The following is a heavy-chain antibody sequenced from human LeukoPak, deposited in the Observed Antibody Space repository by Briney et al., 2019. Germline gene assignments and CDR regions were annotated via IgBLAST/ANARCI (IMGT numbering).Heavy chain of an antibody. CDR2: ISGSDGST. CDR3: AKDSDSSAPPDAFDI. J-gene: IGHJ3*02. Sequence: GGSLRLSCTASGFTFSSYGMSWVRQAPGQGLEWVSAISGSDGSTYYADSVKGRFTISRDNSKNTLYLQMNSLRAEDTAVYYCAKDSDSSAPPDAFDIWGQGTMVTVSS. D-gene: IGHD3-22*01. V-gene: IGHV3-23*01. CDR1: GFTFSSYG.